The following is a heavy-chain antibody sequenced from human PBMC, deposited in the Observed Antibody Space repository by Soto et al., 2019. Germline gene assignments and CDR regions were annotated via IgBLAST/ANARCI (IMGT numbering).Heavy chain of an antibody. D-gene: IGHD2-15*01. V-gene: IGHV1-18*01. Sequence: ASVKVSCKASGYTFTSYGISWVRQAPGQGLEWMGWISAYNGNTNYAQKLQGRVTMTTDTSTSTAYMELRSLRSDDTAVYYCARVVRAVGSRYYFDYWGQGTLVTVSP. CDR2: ISAYNGNT. J-gene: IGHJ4*02. CDR1: GYTFTSYG. CDR3: ARVVRAVGSRYYFDY.